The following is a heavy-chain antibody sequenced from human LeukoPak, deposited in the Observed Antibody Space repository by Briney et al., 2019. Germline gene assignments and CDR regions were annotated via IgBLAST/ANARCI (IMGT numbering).Heavy chain of an antibody. CDR3: ARQGQLVGYYYYYMDV. J-gene: IGHJ6*03. CDR1: GGSISSSSYY. V-gene: IGHV4-39*01. CDR2: IYYSGST. D-gene: IGHD6-6*01. Sequence: PSETLSLTCTVSGGSISSSSYYWGWIRQPPGKGLEWIGSIYYSGSTYYNPSLKSRVTISVDTSRNQFSLKLSSVTAADTAVYYCARQGQLVGYYYYYMDVWGKGTTVTVSS.